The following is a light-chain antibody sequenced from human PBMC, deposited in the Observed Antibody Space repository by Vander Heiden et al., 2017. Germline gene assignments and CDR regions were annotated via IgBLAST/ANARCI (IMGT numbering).Light chain of an antibody. CDR2: EVS. CDR3: MQSIQLPLT. J-gene: IGKJ4*01. V-gene: IGKV2D-29*01. Sequence: IVITQTPLSLSVTTRQPASISCTSSQSVRHSDGRTYLDWYLQKPGQAPQLLIYEVSSRVSGVPDRFSGSGSGTDFTLTISRVEAEDVGVYYCMQSIQLPLTFGGGTKVEIK. CDR1: QSVRHSDGRTY.